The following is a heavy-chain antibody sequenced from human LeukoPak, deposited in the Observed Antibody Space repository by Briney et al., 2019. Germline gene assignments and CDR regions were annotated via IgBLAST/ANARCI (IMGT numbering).Heavy chain of an antibody. CDR1: GFTFGSYA. D-gene: IGHD3-9*01. CDR2: ISTSGGST. CDR3: AEDERGEYYDILTGYYPQTFDY. V-gene: IGHV3-23*01. J-gene: IGHJ4*02. Sequence: GGSLRLSCAASGFTFGSYAMSWVRPAPGKGLEWVSAISTSGGSTYYADSVRGRFTISRDISKNTLYLQMSSLRVEDTAVYYCAEDERGEYYDILTGYYPQTFDYWGQGTLVTVSS.